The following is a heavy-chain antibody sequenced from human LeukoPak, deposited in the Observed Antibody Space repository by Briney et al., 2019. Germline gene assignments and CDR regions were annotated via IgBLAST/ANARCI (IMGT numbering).Heavy chain of an antibody. J-gene: IGHJ6*02. D-gene: IGHD3-3*01. CDR1: GFTLGSFW. CDR2: INRDGSER. V-gene: IGHV3-7*03. CDR3: ARETITIFGVVTPNMDV. Sequence: GGSLRLSCAASGFTLGSFWMSWVRQAPGKGLEWVANINRDGSERYYVDSVKGRFTISRDNARNSLYLEMNSLRAEDTAVYYCARETITIFGVVTPNMDVWGQGTTVTVSS.